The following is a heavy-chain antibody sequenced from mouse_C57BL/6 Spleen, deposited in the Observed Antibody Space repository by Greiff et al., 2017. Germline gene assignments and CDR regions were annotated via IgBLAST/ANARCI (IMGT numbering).Heavy chain of an antibody. V-gene: IGHV1-80*01. D-gene: IGHD2-5*01. CDR1: GYAFSSYW. CDR2: IYPGDGDT. Sequence: QVQLQQSGAELVKPGASVKISCKASGYAFSSYWMNWVKQRPGKGLEWIGQIYPGDGDTNYNGKFKGKATLTADKSSSTAYMQLSSLTSEDSAVDFCARRGEYSNFDYWGQGTTLTVSS. J-gene: IGHJ2*01. CDR3: ARRGEYSNFDY.